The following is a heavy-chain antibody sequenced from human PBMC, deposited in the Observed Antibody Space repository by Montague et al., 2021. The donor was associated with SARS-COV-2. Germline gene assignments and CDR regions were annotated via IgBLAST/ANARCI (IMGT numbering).Heavy chain of an antibody. CDR2: TYYRSKWYN. Sequence: CAISGDSVSRNSAAWYWIRQSPSRGLEWLGRTYYRSKWYNDYAVSVKSRITIDPDTSKNQISLQLNSVTPEDTAVYYCARTSASSDYWGQGTLVTVSS. D-gene: IGHD1-26*01. V-gene: IGHV6-1*01. CDR3: ARTSASSDY. CDR1: GDSVSRNSAA. J-gene: IGHJ4*02.